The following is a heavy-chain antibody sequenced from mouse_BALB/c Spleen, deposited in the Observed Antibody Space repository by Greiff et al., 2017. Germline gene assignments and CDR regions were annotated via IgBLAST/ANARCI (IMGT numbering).Heavy chain of an antibody. CDR3: AREGYDGDWYFDV. CDR2: IWAGGST. V-gene: IGHV2-9*02. CDR1: GFSLPSYG. Sequence: QVHVKQSGPGLVAPSQSLSITCTVSGFSLPSYGVHWVRQPPGKGLEWLGVIWAGGSTNYNSALMSRLSISKDNSKSQVFLKMNSLQTDDTAMYYCAREGYDGDWYFDVWGAGTTVTVSS. J-gene: IGHJ1*01. D-gene: IGHD2-2*01.